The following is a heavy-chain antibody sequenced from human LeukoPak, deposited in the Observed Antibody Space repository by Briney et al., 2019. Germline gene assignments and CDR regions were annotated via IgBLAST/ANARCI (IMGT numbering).Heavy chain of an antibody. V-gene: IGHV3-53*01. Sequence: GGSLRLSCAASGFTVSSNYMSWVRQAPGKGVEWVSVIYSGGSTYYADSVKGRFTISRDNSKNTLYLQMNSLRAEDTAVYYCAKTDSSGYILDYWGQGTLVTVSS. CDR1: GFTVSSNY. J-gene: IGHJ4*02. D-gene: IGHD3-22*01. CDR3: AKTDSSGYILDY. CDR2: IYSGGST.